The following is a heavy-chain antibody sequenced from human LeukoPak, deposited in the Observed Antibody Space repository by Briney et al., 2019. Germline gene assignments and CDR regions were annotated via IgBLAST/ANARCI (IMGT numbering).Heavy chain of an antibody. CDR2: IYPADSDT. V-gene: IGHV5-51*01. D-gene: IGHD2-21*02. CDR3: ARVVVVTATHWYFDL. Sequence: GESLKISCKGSGYSFTSYWIGWVRQMPGKGLEWMGIIYPADSDTRYSPSLQGQVTISADKSITTAYLQWSSLQASDTAIYFCARVVVVTATHWYFDLWGRGSLVTVFS. CDR1: GYSFTSYW. J-gene: IGHJ2*01.